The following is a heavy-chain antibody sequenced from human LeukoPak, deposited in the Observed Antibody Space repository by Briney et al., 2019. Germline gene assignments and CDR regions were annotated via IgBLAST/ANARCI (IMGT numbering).Heavy chain of an antibody. CDR1: GFTFSDYY. J-gene: IGHJ6*02. CDR3: ARDEDGYYYYYGMDV. D-gene: IGHD2-15*01. V-gene: IGHV3-11*01. CDR2: ISSGGSTI. Sequence: GGSLRLSCAASGFTFSDYYMSWIRQAPGKGLEWVSYISSGGSTIYYADSVKGRFTISRDNAKNSLYLQMNSLRAEDTAVYYCARDEDGYYYYYGMDVWGQGTTVTVSS.